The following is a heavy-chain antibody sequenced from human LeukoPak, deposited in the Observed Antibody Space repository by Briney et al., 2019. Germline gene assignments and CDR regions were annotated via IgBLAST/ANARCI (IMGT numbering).Heavy chain of an antibody. CDR1: GFTLSDYY. CDR2: ISSSGSTI. Sequence: GGSLRLSCAASGFTLSDYYMSWIRQAPGKGLEWVSYISSSGSTIYYADSVKGRFTISRDNAKNSLYLQMNSLRAEDTAVYYCARSSTVTTHIDYWGQGTLVTVSS. D-gene: IGHD4-17*01. CDR3: ARSSTVTTHIDY. V-gene: IGHV3-11*04. J-gene: IGHJ4*02.